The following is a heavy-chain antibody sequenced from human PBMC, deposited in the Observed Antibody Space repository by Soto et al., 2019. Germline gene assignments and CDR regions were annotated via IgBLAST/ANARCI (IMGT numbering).Heavy chain of an antibody. J-gene: IGHJ6*02. Sequence: PGGSLRLSCAASGFTFTNYWMHWVRQAPGKGLVWVSRINSDGSTTNYADSVKGRFTISRDNAENTVYLQMNSLRDEDTAVYYCARGIRNYYGVDVWGQGTKVTVSS. CDR2: INSDGSTT. V-gene: IGHV3-74*01. CDR3: ARGIRNYYGVDV. CDR1: GFTFTNYW. D-gene: IGHD5-18*01.